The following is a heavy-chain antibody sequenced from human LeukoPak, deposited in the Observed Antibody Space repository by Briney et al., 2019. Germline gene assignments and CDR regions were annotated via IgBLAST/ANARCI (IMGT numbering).Heavy chain of an antibody. V-gene: IGHV4-59*01. CDR3: ARDFGRWEPNMAAAFDI. CDR1: GGSISSYY. D-gene: IGHD1-26*01. CDR2: IYYSGST. J-gene: IGHJ3*02. Sequence: PSETLSLTCTVSGGSISSYYWSWIRQPPGKGLEWIGYIYYSGSTNYNPSLKSRVTISVDTSKNQFSLKLSSVTAADTAVYYCARDFGRWEPNMAAAFDIWGQGTMVTVSS.